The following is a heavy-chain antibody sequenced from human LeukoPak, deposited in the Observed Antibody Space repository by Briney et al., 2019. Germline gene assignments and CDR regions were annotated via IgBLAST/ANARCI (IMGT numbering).Heavy chain of an antibody. D-gene: IGHD1-26*01. CDR1: GFTFSSYS. J-gene: IGHJ6*02. CDR2: ISSSSSYI. CDR3: ARNKVGAIDYYYYGMDV. Sequence: GGSLRLSCAASGFTFSSYSMNLVRQAPGKGLEWVSSISSSSSYIYYADSVKGRFTISRDNAKNSLYLQVNSLRAEDTAVYYCARNKVGAIDYYYYGMDVWGQGTTVTVSS. V-gene: IGHV3-21*01.